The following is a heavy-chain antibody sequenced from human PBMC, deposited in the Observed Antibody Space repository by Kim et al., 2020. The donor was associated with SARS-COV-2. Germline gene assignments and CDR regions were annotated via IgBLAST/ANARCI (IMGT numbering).Heavy chain of an antibody. Sequence: GGSLRLSCAASGFTFNAHWMHWVRQAPGKGLVWVSRVNGDGGDAGYADSVKGRFTISRDNAKNTLFLQMDSLSADDTALNYCAADPWAPIDFWGQGALFT. J-gene: IGHJ4*02. CDR3: AADPWAPIDF. V-gene: IGHV3-74*01. D-gene: IGHD3-16*01. CDR2: VNGDGGDA. CDR1: GFTFNAHW.